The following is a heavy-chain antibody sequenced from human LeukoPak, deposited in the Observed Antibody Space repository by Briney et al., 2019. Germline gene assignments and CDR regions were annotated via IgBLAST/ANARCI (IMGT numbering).Heavy chain of an antibody. D-gene: IGHD5-18*01. Sequence: PGGSLRLSCAASGFAFSNYWMHWVRQAPGKGLVWVSRIDPDGSNTNYADSVKGRFTISRDNSKNTLYLQMNSLRAEDTAVYYCARDRSYGYPGQFDYWGQGTLVTVSS. CDR2: IDPDGSNT. V-gene: IGHV3-74*01. J-gene: IGHJ4*02. CDR1: GFAFSNYW. CDR3: ARDRSYGYPGQFDY.